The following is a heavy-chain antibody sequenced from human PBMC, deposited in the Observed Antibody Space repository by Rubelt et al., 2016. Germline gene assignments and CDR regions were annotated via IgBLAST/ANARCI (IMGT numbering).Heavy chain of an antibody. CDR3: AKDMDSSYNYFDY. CDR2: ISSSSIYI. Sequence: QVVESGGGLVKPGGSLRLSCAGSGFTFSSYSMNWVRQAPGKGLEWVSSISSSSIYIYYADSVKGRFTISRDNAKNSRYLQMNSLRAEETAVYYCAKDMDSSYNYFDYWGQGTLVTVSS. CDR1: GFTFSSYS. J-gene: IGHJ4*02. D-gene: IGHD6-6*01. V-gene: IGHV3-21*04.